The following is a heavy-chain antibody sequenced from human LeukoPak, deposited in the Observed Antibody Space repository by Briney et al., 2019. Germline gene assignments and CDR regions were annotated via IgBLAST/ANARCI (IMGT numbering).Heavy chain of an antibody. CDR3: ARQPPDTAADP. J-gene: IGHJ5*02. CDR2: INHSGST. Sequence: PSETLSLTCAVYGGSFSGYYWSWIRQPPGKGLEWIGEINHSGSTNYNPSLKSRVTISVDTSKNQFSLKLSSVTAADTAVYYCARQPPDTAADPWGQGTLVTVSS. CDR1: GGSFSGYY. D-gene: IGHD5-18*01. V-gene: IGHV4-34*01.